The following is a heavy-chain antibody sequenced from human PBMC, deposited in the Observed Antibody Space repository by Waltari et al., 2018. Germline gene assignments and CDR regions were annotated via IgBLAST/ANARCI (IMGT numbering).Heavy chain of an antibody. V-gene: IGHV1-69*10. CDR3: AHSTTGTTYDY. Sequence: QVQLVQSGAEVKKPGSSVKVSCKASGGTFSSYAISWVRQAPGQGLEWMGGIITILGIANYAQKFQGRVTITADKSTSTAYMELSSLRVEDTAVYYCAHSTTGTTYDYWGQGTLVTVSS. D-gene: IGHD1-1*01. CDR1: GGTFSSYA. J-gene: IGHJ4*02. CDR2: IITILGIA.